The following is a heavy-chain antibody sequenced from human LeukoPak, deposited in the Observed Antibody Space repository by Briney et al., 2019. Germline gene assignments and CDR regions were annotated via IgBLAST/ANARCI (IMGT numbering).Heavy chain of an antibody. CDR1: GFTFSSYS. D-gene: IGHD4-23*01. J-gene: IGHJ4*02. CDR2: ISSSSSTI. Sequence: GGSLRLSCAASGFTFSSYSMNWVRQAPGKGLAWVSYISSSSSTIYYADSVKGRFTISRDNAKNSLYLQMNSLRAEDTAVYYCARVGYGGNSDYWGQGTLVTVSS. V-gene: IGHV3-48*04. CDR3: ARVGYGGNSDY.